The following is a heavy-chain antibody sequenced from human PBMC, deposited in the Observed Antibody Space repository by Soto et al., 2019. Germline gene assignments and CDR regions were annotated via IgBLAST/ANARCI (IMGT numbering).Heavy chain of an antibody. Sequence: PSETLSLTCAVYGGSFSGYYWSWIRQPPGKGLEWIGEINHSGNTNYNPSLKSRVTISVDKSKNQFSLKLSSVTAADTAVYYCASQGLPYFDWSPTPLYYMDVWRKGTTVTVSS. V-gene: IGHV4-34*01. D-gene: IGHD3-9*01. J-gene: IGHJ6*03. CDR2: INHSGNT. CDR1: GGSFSGYY. CDR3: ASQGLPYFDWSPTPLYYMDV.